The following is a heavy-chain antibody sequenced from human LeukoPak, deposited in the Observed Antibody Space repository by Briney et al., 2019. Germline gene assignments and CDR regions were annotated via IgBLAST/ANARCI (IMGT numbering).Heavy chain of an antibody. V-gene: IGHV3-7*01. CDR2: IKQDGSEK. CDR1: GFTFSSYW. J-gene: IGHJ6*03. D-gene: IGHD3-9*01. CDR3: ARDSRGILRYFDWLPSPYYYYYMDV. Sequence: GGSLRLSCAASGFTFSSYWMSWVRQAPGKGLEWVANIKQDGSEKYYVDSVKGRFTISRDNAKNSLYLQMNSLRAEDTAVYYCARDSRGILRYFDWLPSPYYYYYMDVWGKGTTVTVSS.